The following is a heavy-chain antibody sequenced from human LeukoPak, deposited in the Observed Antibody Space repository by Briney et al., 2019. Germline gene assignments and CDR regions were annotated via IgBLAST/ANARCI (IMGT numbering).Heavy chain of an antibody. CDR2: IYYTGST. CDR3: ASHPPYYDFWSGYSYYFDY. V-gene: IGHV4-59*08. D-gene: IGHD3-3*01. Sequence: SETLSLTCTVSGGSIGTYYWSWIRQPPGKGLEWIGYIYYTGSTNCNPPLKSRVTISVDTSKNQFSLKLSSVTAADTAVYCCASHPPYYDFWSGYSYYFDYWGQGTLVTVSS. CDR1: GGSIGTYY. J-gene: IGHJ4*02.